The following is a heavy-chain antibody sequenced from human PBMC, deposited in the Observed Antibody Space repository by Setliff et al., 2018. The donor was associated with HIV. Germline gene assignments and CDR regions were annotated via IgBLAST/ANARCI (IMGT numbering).Heavy chain of an antibody. CDR1: GFTFSDYE. D-gene: IGHD2-21*02. CDR3: ARLRGGNSQSIFNYFYYLDV. J-gene: IGHJ6*03. V-gene: IGHV3-48*03. CDR2: INNNDTTI. Sequence: PGGSLRLSCEASGFTFSDYEMNWVRQAPGRGLEWISYINNNDTTIYYADSVKGRFTIPRDNAQSSLYLQMHSLRAEDTGVYYCARLRGGNSQSIFNYFYYLDVWGKGTTVTVSS.